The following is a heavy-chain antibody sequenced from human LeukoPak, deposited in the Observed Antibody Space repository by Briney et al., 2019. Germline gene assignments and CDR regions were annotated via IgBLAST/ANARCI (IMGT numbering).Heavy chain of an antibody. CDR2: IYYSGST. Sequence: SQTLSLTCTVSGVSISSGGYYWRWIRQHPGKGLEWIGYIYYSGSTYYNPSLKSRVTISVDTSKNQFSLKLSSVTAADTAVYYCARDRGVGANTYFDYWGQGTLVTVSS. CDR3: ARDRGVGANTYFDY. D-gene: IGHD1-26*01. CDR1: GVSISSGGYY. V-gene: IGHV4-31*03. J-gene: IGHJ4*02.